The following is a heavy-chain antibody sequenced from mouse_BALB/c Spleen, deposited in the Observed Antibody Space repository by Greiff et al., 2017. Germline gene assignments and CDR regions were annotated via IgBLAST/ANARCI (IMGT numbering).Heavy chain of an antibody. CDR1: GYTFSSYW. CDR2: ILPGSGST. Sequence: QVQLQQSGAELMKPGASVKISCKATGYTFSSYWIEWVKQRPGHGLEWIGEILPGSGSTNYNEKFKGKATFTADTSSNTAYMQLSSLTSEDSAVYYCARSDGNYVMDYWGQGTSVTVSS. J-gene: IGHJ4*01. CDR3: ARSDGNYVMDY. V-gene: IGHV1-9*01. D-gene: IGHD2-1*01.